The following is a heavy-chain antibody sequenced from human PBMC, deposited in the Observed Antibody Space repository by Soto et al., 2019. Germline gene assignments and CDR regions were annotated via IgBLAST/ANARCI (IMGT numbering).Heavy chain of an antibody. D-gene: IGHD3-10*01. J-gene: IGHJ3*02. CDR2: IIPILDIA. Sequence: QVQLVQSGAEVNKPGSSVKVSCKASGDTHNSYTVSWVRQAPGQGLEWMGRIIPILDIANYAQKFQGRVTIIADKSTSTVDMELSSLRSDDTAVYYCAREGLGESIETFDMWGQGTMVTVSS. V-gene: IGHV1-69*08. CDR1: GDTHNSYT. CDR3: AREGLGESIETFDM.